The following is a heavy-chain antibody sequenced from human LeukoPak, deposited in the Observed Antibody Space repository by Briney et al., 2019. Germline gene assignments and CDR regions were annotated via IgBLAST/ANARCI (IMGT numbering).Heavy chain of an antibody. V-gene: IGHV3-23*01. CDR2: ISGSGSSS. J-gene: IGHJ4*02. D-gene: IGHD2-21*02. CDR3: AFTTCAGDCYAVDH. Sequence: PGGSLRLSCAASGFTFNTYAMSWVRQAPGKGPEWVSVISGSGSSSKYADSVKGGFPISTDNSKNILYLQMTSLGDEDTAVYYCAFTTCAGDCYAVDHWGQGTLVTVSS. CDR1: GFTFNTYA.